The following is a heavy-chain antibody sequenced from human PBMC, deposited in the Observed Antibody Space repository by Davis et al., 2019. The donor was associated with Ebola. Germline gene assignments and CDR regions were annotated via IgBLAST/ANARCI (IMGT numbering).Heavy chain of an antibody. J-gene: IGHJ5*02. V-gene: IGHV1-69*04. Sequence: SVKVSCKASGFILTNYAIHWVRQAPGQRLEWMGRIIPILGIANYAQKFQGRVTITADESTSTAYMELSSLRSEDTAVYYCARDIGLMVYAHNWFDPWGQGTLVTVSS. CDR3: ARDIGLMVYAHNWFDP. D-gene: IGHD2-8*01. CDR2: IIPILGIA. CDR1: GFILTNYA.